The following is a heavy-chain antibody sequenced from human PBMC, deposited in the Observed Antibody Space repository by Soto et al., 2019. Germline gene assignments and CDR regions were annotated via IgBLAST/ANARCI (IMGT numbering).Heavy chain of an antibody. D-gene: IGHD6-13*01. V-gene: IGHV4-34*01. CDR3: ARPTTRSLSSSWPFDY. CDR2: INHSGST. J-gene: IGHJ4*02. CDR1: GGSFSGYY. Sequence: SETLSLTCAVYGGSFSGYYWSWIRQPPGKGLEWIGEINHSGSTNYNPSLKSRVTISVDTSKNQFSLKLSSVTAADTAVYYCARPTTRSLSSSWPFDYWGQGTLVTVSS.